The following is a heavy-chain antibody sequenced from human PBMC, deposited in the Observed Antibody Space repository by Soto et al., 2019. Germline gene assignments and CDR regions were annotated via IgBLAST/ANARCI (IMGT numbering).Heavy chain of an antibody. CDR1: GFHFGPFW. J-gene: IGHJ3*02. CDR2: INSDGSTI. Sequence: PGGSLRLSCAASGFHFGPFWMHRVRQAPGKGLVWVSHINSDGSTIVYADSVKGRFTISRDNAKNTLYLQMNSLRVEDTAVYFCARARGLPDSFDICGQGTMVTVSS. V-gene: IGHV3-74*01. CDR3: ARARGLPDSFDI. D-gene: IGHD3-10*01.